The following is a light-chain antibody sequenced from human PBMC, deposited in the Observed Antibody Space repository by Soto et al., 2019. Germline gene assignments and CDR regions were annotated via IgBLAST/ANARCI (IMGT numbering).Light chain of an antibody. V-gene: IGKV3-11*01. Sequence: IVLTQSPATLYLSPGERATLSCRASQSVSSYLAWYQQKPGQAPRLLIYDASNRATGIPARFSGSGSGTDFTLTISSLEPEDFAVYYCQQRSTFGGGTKVDI. J-gene: IGKJ4*01. CDR3: QQRST. CDR1: QSVSSY. CDR2: DAS.